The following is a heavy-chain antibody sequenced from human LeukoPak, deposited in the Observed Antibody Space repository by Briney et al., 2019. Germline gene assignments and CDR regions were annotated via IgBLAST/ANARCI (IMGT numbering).Heavy chain of an antibody. D-gene: IGHD2-2*01. Sequence: GGSLRLSCAASGFTFGSYTMHWVRQAPGKGLEWVTLISYDGNNKYYADSVKGRFTISRDNSQNTLSLQMNSLGAEDTAVYFCARGKHLGYCSSSGCPNWFDPWGQGTLVTVSS. CDR3: ARGKHLGYCSSSGCPNWFDP. CDR1: GFTFGSYT. V-gene: IGHV3-30*04. CDR2: ISYDGNNK. J-gene: IGHJ5*02.